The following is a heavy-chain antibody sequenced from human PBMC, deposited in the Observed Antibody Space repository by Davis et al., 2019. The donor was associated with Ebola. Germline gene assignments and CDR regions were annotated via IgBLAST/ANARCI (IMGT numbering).Heavy chain of an antibody. Sequence: PGGSLRLSCAASGFTFSSYAMSWVRQAPGKGLEWVSAISGRGGSTYYADSVKGRFTISRDNSKNTRYLQMNSLRAEDTAVYYCATLYYGMDVWGQGTTVTVSS. CDR2: ISGRGGST. CDR1: GFTFSSYA. CDR3: ATLYYGMDV. V-gene: IGHV3-23*01. J-gene: IGHJ6*02.